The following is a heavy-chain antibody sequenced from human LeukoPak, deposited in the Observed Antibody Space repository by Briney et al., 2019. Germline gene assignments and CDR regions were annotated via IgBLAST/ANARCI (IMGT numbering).Heavy chain of an antibody. V-gene: IGHV3-53*01. Sequence: PGGSLRLSCAASGFTVSSNYMSWVRQAPGKGLEWVSVIYSGGSTYYADSVKGRFTISRDNSKNTLFLQMSSLRAEDTAVYYCAKDLWGENWFDPWGPGSLVIVSS. CDR2: IYSGGST. CDR3: AKDLWGENWFDP. J-gene: IGHJ5*02. CDR1: GFTVSSNY. D-gene: IGHD7-27*01.